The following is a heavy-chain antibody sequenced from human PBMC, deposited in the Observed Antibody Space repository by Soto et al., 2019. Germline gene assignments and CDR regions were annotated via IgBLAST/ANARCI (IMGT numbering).Heavy chain of an antibody. V-gene: IGHV2-5*02. CDR3: ADKRPEDWSLDY. CDR2: IYWDESK. D-gene: IGHD3-9*01. CDR1: VFPLSTSRVG. J-gene: IGHJ4*03. Sequence: SGPTVVNLTRPLRLTRAFFVFPLSTSRVGVGWIRQPPGKALEWLAVIYWDESKHYSTTLRSRLTITRDTSKNQVVLTMTKMDPMDTGTYYGADKRPEDWSLDYWGQGTTVTVSS.